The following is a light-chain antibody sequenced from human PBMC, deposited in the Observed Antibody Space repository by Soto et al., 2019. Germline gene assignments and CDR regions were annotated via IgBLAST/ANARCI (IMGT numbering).Light chain of an antibody. CDR2: RAS. CDR1: QSISSN. Sequence: ETMMTQSPDTPSVSLGERATLSCRASQSISSNLAWYQQKLGQAPRLLIYRASTRATGIPARFSGSGSGTEFTLTISSLQSEDFALYYCQQYDNWLTFGGGTKV. V-gene: IGKV3-15*01. CDR3: QQYDNWLT. J-gene: IGKJ4*01.